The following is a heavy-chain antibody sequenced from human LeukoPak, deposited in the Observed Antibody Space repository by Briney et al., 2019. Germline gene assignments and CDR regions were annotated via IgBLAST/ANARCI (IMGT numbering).Heavy chain of an antibody. Sequence: SGPTLVNPTQTLTLTCTFSGFSLSTSGMCVNWIRQPPGKAPEWLARIDWDDEKYYSTSLKTRLTISKDTSKNQVVLTMTNMDPVDTATYYCAHSGQCSFDTSAYYFFDYWGQGTLVTVSS. V-gene: IGHV2-70*12. CDR1: GFSLSTSGMC. CDR2: IDWDDEK. D-gene: IGHD3-22*01. J-gene: IGHJ4*02. CDR3: AHSGQCSFDTSAYYFFDY.